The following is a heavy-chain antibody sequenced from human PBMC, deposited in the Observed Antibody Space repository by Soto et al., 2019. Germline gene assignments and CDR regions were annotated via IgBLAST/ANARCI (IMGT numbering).Heavy chain of an antibody. D-gene: IGHD2-2*01. CDR1: GFTFSSYG. V-gene: IGHV3-30*18. Sequence: GGSLRLSCAASGFTFSSYGMHWVRQAPGKGLEWVAVISYDGSNKYYADSVKGRFTISRDNSKNTLYLQMNSLRAEDTAVYYCVKDLVSPIVVPAAMKWFYMDVWGKGTTVTVSS. CDR3: VKDLVSPIVVPAAMKWFYMDV. J-gene: IGHJ6*03. CDR2: ISYDGSNK.